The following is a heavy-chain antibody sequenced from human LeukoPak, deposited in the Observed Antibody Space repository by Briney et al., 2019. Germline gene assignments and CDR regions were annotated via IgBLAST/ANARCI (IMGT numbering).Heavy chain of an antibody. D-gene: IGHD4-17*01. J-gene: IGHJ4*02. CDR1: GFTFSSYW. CDR3: ARSPTLIPDY. Sequence: GGSLRLSCAASGFTFSSYWTSWVRQAPGKGLEWVANIKQDGSEKYYVDSVKGRFTISRDNAKNSLYLQMNSLRAEDTAVYYCARSPTLIPDYWGQGTLVTVSS. CDR2: IKQDGSEK. V-gene: IGHV3-7*01.